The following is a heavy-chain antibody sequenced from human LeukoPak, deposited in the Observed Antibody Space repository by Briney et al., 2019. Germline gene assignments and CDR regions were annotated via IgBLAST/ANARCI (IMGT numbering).Heavy chain of an antibody. J-gene: IGHJ4*02. Sequence: GGSLRLSCAASGFTFSNAWMSWVRQAPGKGLEWVAVIWYDGSNKYYADSVKGRFTISRDNSKNTLYLQMNSLSAEDTAVYYCAKDRWGGSSSPIDYWGQGTPVTVSS. CDR2: IWYDGSNK. CDR3: AKDRWGGSSSPIDY. D-gene: IGHD6-13*01. V-gene: IGHV3-30*02. CDR1: GFTFSNAW.